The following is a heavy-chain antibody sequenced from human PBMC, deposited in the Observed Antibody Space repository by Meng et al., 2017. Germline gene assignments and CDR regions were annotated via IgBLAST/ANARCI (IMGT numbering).Heavy chain of an antibody. CDR3: ARDRDGYNWFDP. CDR1: GFTVSSNY. CDR2: IYSGGST. D-gene: IGHD5-24*01. J-gene: IGHJ5*02. V-gene: IGHV3-66*02. Sequence: EVQLVVSGGGLVQPGGSLQLSGAAVGFTVSSNYMGWVRQAPGKGLEWVSVIYSGGSTYYADSVKGRFTISRDNSKNTLYLQMNSLRAEDTAVYYCARDRDGYNWFDPWGQGTLVTVSS.